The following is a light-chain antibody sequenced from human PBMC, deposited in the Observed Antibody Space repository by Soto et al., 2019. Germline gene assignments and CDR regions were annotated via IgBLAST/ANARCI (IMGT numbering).Light chain of an antibody. V-gene: IGKV3-20*01. Sequence: EIVLTQSPGTRSLSPGERATLSCIASQSVSSSYLAWYQQKPGQAPRPLIYGASSRAIGIPDRFSGSGSGTDFTLTISRLEPAGFAVYYCQQYGSSPWTFGQGTKVEIK. J-gene: IGKJ1*01. CDR3: QQYGSSPWT. CDR2: GAS. CDR1: QSVSSSY.